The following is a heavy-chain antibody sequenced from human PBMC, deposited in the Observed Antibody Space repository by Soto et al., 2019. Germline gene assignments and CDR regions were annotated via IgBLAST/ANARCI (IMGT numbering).Heavy chain of an antibody. V-gene: IGHV3-30-3*01. CDR3: AREGARAYYGMDV. CDR1: GIIFSRHA. Sequence: QVQVVESGGGVVQPGRSLRLSCAASGIIFSRHAMHWVRQAPGTGLEWVALISYDGSNKDYSDSVKGRFTISRDNSKNTLYLQMNSLRTEDTAVYYCAREGARAYYGMDVWGQGTTVTVSS. D-gene: IGHD3-16*01. J-gene: IGHJ6*02. CDR2: ISYDGSNK.